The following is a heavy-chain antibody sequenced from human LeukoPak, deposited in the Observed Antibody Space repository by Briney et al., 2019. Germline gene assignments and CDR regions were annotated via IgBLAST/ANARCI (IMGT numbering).Heavy chain of an antibody. V-gene: IGHV4-34*01. Sequence: SETLSLTCSVYGGSFGGYYWSWIRQSPEKGLEWIAEINQSGNTNYNPSLKSRVTISVDTPKNQFSLKVTSVVAADAAVYYCATGPGGYYFDYWGQGTLVTVSS. J-gene: IGHJ4*02. D-gene: IGHD3-3*01. CDR2: INQSGNT. CDR3: ATGPGGYYFDY. CDR1: GGSFGGYY.